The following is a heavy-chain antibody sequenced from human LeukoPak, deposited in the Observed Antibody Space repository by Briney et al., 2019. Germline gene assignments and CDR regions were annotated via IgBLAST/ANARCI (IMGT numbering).Heavy chain of an antibody. CDR1: GFTFSAYA. J-gene: IGHJ6*03. D-gene: IGHD2-15*01. CDR2: ISYDGSDK. CDR3: AKDQDTHYYYYMDV. Sequence: GRSLRLSCAASGFTFSAYAMHWVRQAPGKGLEWVSLISYDGSDKYYADSVKGRFTISRDNPKNTLYLQVNGLRAEDTAVYYCAKDQDTHYYYYMDVWGKGTTVTVSS. V-gene: IGHV3-30*04.